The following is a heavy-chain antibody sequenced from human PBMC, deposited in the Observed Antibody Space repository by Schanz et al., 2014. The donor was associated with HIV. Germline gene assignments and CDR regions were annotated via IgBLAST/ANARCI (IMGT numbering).Heavy chain of an antibody. D-gene: IGHD1-1*01. CDR2: IEYDGSNK. CDR1: GFTFSIFG. J-gene: IGHJ5*02. CDR3: VRDQGTTWISGGNWFDP. V-gene: IGHV3-33*01. Sequence: QVQLVESGGGVVQPGRSLRLSCAASGFTFSIFGMHWVRQAPGKGLEWVAIIEYDGSNKYYADSVKGRFTVSRDNSKNTNTLYLQMNSLRAEDTAVYYCVRDQGTTWISGGNWFDPWGQGTLVTVSS.